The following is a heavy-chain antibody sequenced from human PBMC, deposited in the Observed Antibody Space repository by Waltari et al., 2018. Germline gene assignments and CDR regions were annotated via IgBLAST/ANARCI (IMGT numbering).Heavy chain of an antibody. CDR2: IDHSGST. D-gene: IGHD2-21*01. V-gene: IGHV4-38-2*01. CDR1: GYFISSGYY. J-gene: IGHJ4*02. Sequence: QVQLQESGPGLVKPSETLSLTCAVSGYFISSGYYLGWIRQPQGKGLEWMGSIDHSGSTYNNPSLKSRVTISVDTSKNQFSLKLSSVTAADTAVYYCARHYSRAWFDYWGQGTLVTVSS. CDR3: ARHYSRAWFDY.